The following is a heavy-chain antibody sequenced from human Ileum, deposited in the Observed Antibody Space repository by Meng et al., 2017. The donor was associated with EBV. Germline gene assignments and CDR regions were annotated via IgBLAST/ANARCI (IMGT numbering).Heavy chain of an antibody. Sequence: QVQLQESGPGLWKPSETLSLPCTVVGGSISSSSYYWGWIRQPPGKGLEWIGMIYYSGNTYYNPSLKSRVTISVDTSKNQFSLRLSSVTAADAALYYCARQSDHYYGSGSYYDYWGQGTLVTVSS. CDR1: GGSISSSSYY. D-gene: IGHD3-10*01. CDR3: ARQSDHYYGSGSYYDY. V-gene: IGHV4-39*01. J-gene: IGHJ4*02. CDR2: IYYSGNT.